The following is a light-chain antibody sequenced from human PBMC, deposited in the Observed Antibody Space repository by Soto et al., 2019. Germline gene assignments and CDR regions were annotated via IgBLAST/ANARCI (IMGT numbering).Light chain of an antibody. J-gene: IGKJ4*01. Sequence: EIVLTQSPAILSLSPGERATLSCRASQSVGTYLDWYQQKLGQAPRLLIYDASNRATGIPARFSGSGSGTDFTLTISSLEPEDFAVYYCQQRVNWRTFGGGTKVDIK. V-gene: IGKV3-11*01. CDR2: DAS. CDR1: QSVGTY. CDR3: QQRVNWRT.